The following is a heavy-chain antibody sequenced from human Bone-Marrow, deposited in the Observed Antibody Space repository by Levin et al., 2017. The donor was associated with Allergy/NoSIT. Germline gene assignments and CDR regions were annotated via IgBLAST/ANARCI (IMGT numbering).Heavy chain of an antibody. CDR1: GFTFSAYA. D-gene: IGHD2-15*01. CDR3: AKASVTVAAFGHFDY. Sequence: GESLKISCAASGFTFSAYAMTWVRQAPGKGLEWVSSISASGQMTYYTDSVKGRFTISRDNSKNSLYVEMNSLRAEDAAMYYCAKASVTVAAFGHFDYWGQGALVTVSS. J-gene: IGHJ4*02. V-gene: IGHV3-23*01. CDR2: ISASGQMT.